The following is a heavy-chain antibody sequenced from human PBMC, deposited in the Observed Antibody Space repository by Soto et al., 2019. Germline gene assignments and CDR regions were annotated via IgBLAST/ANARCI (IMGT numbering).Heavy chain of an antibody. CDR1: GFSLSTSGVG. Sequence: QITLKESGPTLVKPTQTLTLTCTFSGFSLSTSGVGVGWLRQPPGKALEWLALIFWDDDKRYSPYLKSRLTITKDTSKNQAVLTMTNMDPVDTATYFCAHRRRTLWFRELTRSTNWFAPRGQGTLVTVSS. V-gene: IGHV2-5*02. J-gene: IGHJ5*02. CDR2: IFWDDDK. D-gene: IGHD3-10*01. CDR3: AHRRRTLWFRELTRSTNWFAP.